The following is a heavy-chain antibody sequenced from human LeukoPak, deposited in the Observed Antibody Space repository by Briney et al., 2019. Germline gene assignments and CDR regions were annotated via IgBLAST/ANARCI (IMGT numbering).Heavy chain of an antibody. D-gene: IGHD2-2*01. CDR3: ARARDCSSTSCYAFDY. V-gene: IGHV3-21*01. Sequence: GGSLILSCAASGFTFSSYTTNWVRQAPGKGLEWVSSISSSSGYIYYADSVKGRFTISRDNAKNSLYLQMNSLRAEDTAVYYCARARDCSSTSCYAFDYWGQGTLVTVSS. CDR1: GFTFSSYT. CDR2: ISSSSGYI. J-gene: IGHJ4*02.